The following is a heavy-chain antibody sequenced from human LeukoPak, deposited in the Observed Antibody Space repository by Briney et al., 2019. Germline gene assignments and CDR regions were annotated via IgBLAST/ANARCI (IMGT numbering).Heavy chain of an antibody. CDR2: MSSASSDI. CDR3: ARDRCSGSNCLFYYFDL. Sequence: PGGSLRLSCAGSGFSFSDYHMTWIRQAPGKGLEWVSYMSSASSDINYGDSVKGRFTTFRDNAKNSLYLQMNSLRVEDTAVYYCARDRCSGSNCLFYYFDLWGQGTLVTVSS. V-gene: IGHV3-11*05. D-gene: IGHD2-15*01. CDR1: GFSFSDYH. J-gene: IGHJ4*02.